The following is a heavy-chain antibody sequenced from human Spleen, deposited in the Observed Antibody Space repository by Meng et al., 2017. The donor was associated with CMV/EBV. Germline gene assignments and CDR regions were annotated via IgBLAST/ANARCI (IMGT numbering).Heavy chain of an antibody. J-gene: IGHJ5*02. CDR1: GFTVSSNY. D-gene: IGHD4-11*01. CDR2: INHSGST. V-gene: IGHV4-34*01. CDR3: ARGRVDSNYGSWFDP. Sequence: ESLKISCAASGFTVSSNYMSWVRQPPGKGLEWIGEINHSGSTNYNPSLKSRVTISVDTSKNQFSLKLSSVTAADTAVYYCARGRVDSNYGSWFDPWGQGTLVTVSS.